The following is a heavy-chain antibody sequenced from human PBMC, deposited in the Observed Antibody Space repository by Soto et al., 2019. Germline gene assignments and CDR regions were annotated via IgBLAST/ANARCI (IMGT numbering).Heavy chain of an antibody. CDR3: ARNTVTTTPGHFDL. D-gene: IGHD4-4*01. Sequence: QLQLQESGPGLVKPSETLSLTCTVSGGSISSSSYYWGWIRQPPGKGLEWIGSIYYSGSTYYNPSLKSRVTISVDTSKNQFSLKLSSVTAADTAVYYCARNTVTTTPGHFDLWGRGTLVTVSS. CDR1: GGSISSSSYY. CDR2: IYYSGST. V-gene: IGHV4-39*01. J-gene: IGHJ2*01.